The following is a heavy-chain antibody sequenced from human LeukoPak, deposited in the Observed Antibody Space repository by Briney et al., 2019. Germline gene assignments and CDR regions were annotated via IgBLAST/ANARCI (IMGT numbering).Heavy chain of an antibody. CDR1: GFTFDDYA. Sequence: GGSLRLSCAASGFTFDDYAMHWVRQAPGKGLEWVSGITWNSGNIVYADSVKGRFTISRDNAKNSLYLQMSSLRAEDMALYYCAKSYTSMASWGAFDFWGQGTMVTVSS. CDR3: AKSYTSMASWGAFDF. J-gene: IGHJ3*01. D-gene: IGHD3-16*01. CDR2: ITWNSGNI. V-gene: IGHV3-9*03.